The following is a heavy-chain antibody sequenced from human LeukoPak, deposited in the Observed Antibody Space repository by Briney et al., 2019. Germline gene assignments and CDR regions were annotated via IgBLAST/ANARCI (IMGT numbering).Heavy chain of an antibody. V-gene: IGHV3-53*01. CDR2: MYTGGTT. D-gene: IGHD3-16*01. J-gene: IGHJ4*02. CDR1: GFTVIGTH. CDR3: AKDEATSGGGLAS. Sequence: GGSLRLSCAVSGFTVIGTHMSWVRQAPGKGLEWVAAMYTGGTTYYADSVTGRFTISRDNSKNTLYLHMNSLRAEDTAVYYCAKDEATSGGGLASWGQGTLVSVSS.